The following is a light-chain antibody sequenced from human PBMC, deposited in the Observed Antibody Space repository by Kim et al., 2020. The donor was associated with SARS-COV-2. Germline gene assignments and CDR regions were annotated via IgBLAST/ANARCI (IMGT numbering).Light chain of an antibody. J-gene: IGLJ1*01. Sequence: SLSPGQTASMTCSGDKLGDKYACWYQQKPGQSPVLVIYQDSKRASGIPGRFSGSNSGNTATLTISGTQAMDEADYYCQAWDSSTYVVGTGTKVTVL. V-gene: IGLV3-1*01. CDR3: QAWDSSTYV. CDR1: KLGDKY. CDR2: QDS.